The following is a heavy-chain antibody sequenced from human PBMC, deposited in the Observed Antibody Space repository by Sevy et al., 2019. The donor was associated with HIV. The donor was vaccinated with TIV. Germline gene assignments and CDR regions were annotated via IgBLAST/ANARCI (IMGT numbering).Heavy chain of an antibody. CDR3: ARHVPAEYGDYAFWDY. Sequence: SETLSLTCTVSGGSISSSSYYWGWIRQPPGKGLEWIGSIYYSGSTYYNPSLKSRVTISVDTSKNQFSLKLSSVTAADTAVYYCARHVPAEYGDYAFWDYWGQGTLVTVSS. J-gene: IGHJ4*02. V-gene: IGHV4-39*01. CDR2: IYYSGST. CDR1: GGSISSSSYY. D-gene: IGHD4-17*01.